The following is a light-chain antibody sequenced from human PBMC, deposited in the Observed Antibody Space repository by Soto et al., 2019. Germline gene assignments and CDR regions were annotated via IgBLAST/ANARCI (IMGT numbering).Light chain of an antibody. J-gene: IGKJ5*01. CDR3: QQLNSYPIN. Sequence: IQFTQSPSSLSAPAGRRGPRTCRASQVISSHLSCYQQKPGKAPKLLIYAASTLQSGVPSRFSGSGSGTDFTLTISSLQPEDFATYYCQQLNSYPINFGQGTQLEIK. V-gene: IGKV1-9*01. CDR2: AAS. CDR1: QVISSH.